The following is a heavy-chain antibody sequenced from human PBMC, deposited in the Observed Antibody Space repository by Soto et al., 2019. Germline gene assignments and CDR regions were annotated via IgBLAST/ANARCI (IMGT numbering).Heavy chain of an antibody. CDR1: GGTFSSYT. D-gene: IGHD3-10*01. Sequence: ASVKVSCKASGGTFSSYTISWVRQAPGQGLEWMGRIIPILGIANYAQKFQGRVTITADKSTSTAYMELSSLRSEDTAVYYCAVSHYYGSGADNWFDPWGQGTLVTVSS. J-gene: IGHJ5*02. CDR3: AVSHYYGSGADNWFDP. V-gene: IGHV1-69*02. CDR2: IIPILGIA.